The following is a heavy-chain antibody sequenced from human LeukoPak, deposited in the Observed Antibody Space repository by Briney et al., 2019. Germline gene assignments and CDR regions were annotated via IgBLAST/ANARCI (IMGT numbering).Heavy chain of an antibody. J-gene: IGHJ4*02. CDR2: IDVGSYT. V-gene: IGHV3-21*01. CDR3: ASEGVVGPVAHFDY. Sequence: PGGSLRLSCAVSGFTFSNYAMNWIRQAPGKGLEWVSSIDVGSYTHYAGSVKGRFTISRDNAKNLLYLQMNSLRVEDTAVYYCASEGVVGPVAHFDYWGQGALVTVSS. CDR1: GFTFSNYA. D-gene: IGHD1-26*01.